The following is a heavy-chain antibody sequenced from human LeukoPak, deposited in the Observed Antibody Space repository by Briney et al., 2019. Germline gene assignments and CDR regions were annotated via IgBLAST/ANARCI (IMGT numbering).Heavy chain of an antibody. CDR1: GFTFSSYA. J-gene: IGHJ4*02. V-gene: IGHV3-30-3*01. CDR2: ISYDGSNK. Sequence: GGSLRLSCAASGFTFSSYAMHWVRQAPGKGLEWVAVISYDGSNKYYADSVKGRFTISRDNSKNTLYLQMNSLRAEDTAVYYCARERDGYNYFNYRGQGTLVTVSS. CDR3: ARERDGYNYFNY. D-gene: IGHD5-12*01.